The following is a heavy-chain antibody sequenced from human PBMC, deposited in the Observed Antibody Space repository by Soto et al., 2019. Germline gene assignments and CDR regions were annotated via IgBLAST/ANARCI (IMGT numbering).Heavy chain of an antibody. CDR2: IIPIFGTA. CDR3: AGGIVVVVAADYGMDV. Sequence: QVQLVQSGAEVKKPGSSVRVSCKASGGTFSSYAISWVRQAPGQGLEWMGGIIPIFGTANYAQKFQGRVTITADKSTSTAYMELSSLRSEDTAVYYCAGGIVVVVAADYGMDVWGQGTTVTVSS. CDR1: GGTFSSYA. D-gene: IGHD2-15*01. J-gene: IGHJ6*02. V-gene: IGHV1-69*06.